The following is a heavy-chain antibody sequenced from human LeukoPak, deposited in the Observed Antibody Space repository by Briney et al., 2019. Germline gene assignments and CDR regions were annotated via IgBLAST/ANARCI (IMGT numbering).Heavy chain of an antibody. CDR1: GDSISGYY. V-gene: IGHV4-59*08. Sequence: SETLSLTCTVSGDSISGYYWSWIRQPPGKGLEWIAYISQSGSTNYNPSLKSRVTIYADTSKNQFSLKLTSVTAADTAVYYCARHGYGMAALVWDSWGQGTLVTVSS. J-gene: IGHJ4*02. D-gene: IGHD5-24*01. CDR2: ISQSGST. CDR3: ARHGYGMAALVWDS.